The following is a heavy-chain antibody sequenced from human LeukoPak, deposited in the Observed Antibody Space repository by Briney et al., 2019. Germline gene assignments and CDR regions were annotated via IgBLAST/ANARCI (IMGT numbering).Heavy chain of an antibody. Sequence: GGSLRLSCAASGFTFSSYWMSWVRQAPGKGLEWVANIKQDGSEKYHVDSVKGRFTISRDNAKNSLYLQMNSLRAEDTAVYYCARPYDSSAYSMYYFDYWGQGTLVTVSS. CDR3: ARPYDSSAYSMYYFDY. J-gene: IGHJ4*02. D-gene: IGHD3-22*01. CDR1: GFTFSSYW. CDR2: IKQDGSEK. V-gene: IGHV3-7*01.